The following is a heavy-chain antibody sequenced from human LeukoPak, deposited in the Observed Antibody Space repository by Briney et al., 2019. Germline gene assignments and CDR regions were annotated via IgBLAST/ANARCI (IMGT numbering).Heavy chain of an antibody. CDR2: IYYSGIT. D-gene: IGHD6-13*01. V-gene: IGHV4-59*08. CDR3: ASTYAGRYFDY. J-gene: IGHJ4*02. CDR1: GGSISSYY. Sequence: SETLSLTCTVSGGSISSYYWSWIRQPPGKGLEWIGYIYYSGITNYNPSLKSRVTISVDTSKNQSSLKLRSVTAADTAVYYCASTYAGRYFDYWGQGTLVTVSS.